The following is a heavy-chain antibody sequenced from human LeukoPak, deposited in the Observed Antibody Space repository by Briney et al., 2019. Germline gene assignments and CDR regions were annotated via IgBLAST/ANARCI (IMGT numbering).Heavy chain of an antibody. CDR2: IWYVGSAK. D-gene: IGHD4-23*01. CDR3: ARGWGGLGWFFDY. V-gene: IGHV3-33*01. Sequence: PGGSLRLSCAPSGFTFSSFGIHWVRQAPRRGVGCVAIIWYVGSAKHFADSVKGRFTVSRDNSKNTLYLQMNSLRAEDTAVYYCARGWGGLGWFFDYWGQGTLVTVSS. CDR1: GFTFSSFG. J-gene: IGHJ4*02.